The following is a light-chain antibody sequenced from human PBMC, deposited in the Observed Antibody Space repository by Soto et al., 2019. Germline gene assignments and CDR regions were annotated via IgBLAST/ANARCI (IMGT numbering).Light chain of an antibody. Sequence: QSVLTQPASVSGSPGQSITISCTGTSSDVGAYRTVSWYQQHPGKAPKFMIYEVNNRPSGVPNRFAGSRSGNTAPLTISGLQAEDEADYYCSSHTINSTVFGTGTKLTVL. J-gene: IGLJ1*01. CDR1: SSDVGAYRT. V-gene: IGLV2-14*01. CDR2: EVN. CDR3: SSHTINSTV.